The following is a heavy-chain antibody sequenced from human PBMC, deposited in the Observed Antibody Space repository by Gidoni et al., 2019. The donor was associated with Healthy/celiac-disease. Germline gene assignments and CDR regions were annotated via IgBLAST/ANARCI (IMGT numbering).Heavy chain of an antibody. CDR2: ISGSGGST. D-gene: IGHD6-19*01. CDR3: AKREGAVAGRRGFYFDY. V-gene: IGHV3-23*01. CDR1: GFTFSSYA. Sequence: EVQLLESGGGLVQPGGSLRLSCAASGFTFSSYAMSWVRQAPGKGLEWVSAISGSGGSTYYADSVKGRFTISRDNSKNTLYLQMNSRRAEDTAVYYCAKREGAVAGRRGFYFDYWGQGTLVTVSS. J-gene: IGHJ4*02.